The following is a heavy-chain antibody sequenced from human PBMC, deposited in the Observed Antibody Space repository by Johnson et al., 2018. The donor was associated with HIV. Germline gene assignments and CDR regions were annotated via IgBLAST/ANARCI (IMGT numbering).Heavy chain of an antibody. V-gene: IGHV3-30*02. J-gene: IGHJ3*02. CDR1: GFRFEDYG. Sequence: QVQLVESGGAVVRPGGSLRLSCVGSGFRFEDYGMNWVRQTPGKGLEWVANMNQDGSNKFYEDSVKGRFTLSRDNSKNTLYLQMNSLKADDTAVYYCAKETRDSRSAFDIWGQGTLVTVSS. CDR2: MNQDGSNK. D-gene: IGHD3-22*01. CDR3: AKETRDSRSAFDI.